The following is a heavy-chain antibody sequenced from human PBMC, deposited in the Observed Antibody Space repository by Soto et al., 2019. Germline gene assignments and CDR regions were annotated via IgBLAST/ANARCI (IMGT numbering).Heavy chain of an antibody. CDR3: ARWDYDFWSGYLFDY. CDR1: GGTCSIYA. D-gene: IGHD3-3*01. Sequence: SVKVSCKASGGTCSIYAISCVRQAPLQGLEWMGGIIPIFGTANYAQKFQGRVTITADESTSTAYMELSSLRSEDTAVYYCARWDYDFWSGYLFDYWGQGTLVTVSS. J-gene: IGHJ4*02. V-gene: IGHV1-69*13. CDR2: IIPIFGTA.